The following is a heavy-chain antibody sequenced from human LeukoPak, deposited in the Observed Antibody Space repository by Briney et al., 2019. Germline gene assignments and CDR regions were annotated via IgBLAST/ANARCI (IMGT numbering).Heavy chain of an antibody. Sequence: PSETLSLTCAVYGGSFSGYYWSWIRQPPGKGLEWIGEINHSGSTNYNPSLKSRVTISVDTSKNQFSLKLSSVTAADTAVYYCAGPLGIPGYWGQGTLVTVSS. CDR2: INHSGST. V-gene: IGHV4-34*01. D-gene: IGHD7-27*01. CDR1: GGSFSGYY. J-gene: IGHJ4*02. CDR3: AGPLGIPGY.